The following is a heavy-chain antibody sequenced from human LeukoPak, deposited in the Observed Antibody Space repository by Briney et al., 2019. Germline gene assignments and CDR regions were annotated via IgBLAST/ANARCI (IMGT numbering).Heavy chain of an antibody. Sequence: GASVKVSCKASGYTFTGYYMHWVRQAPGQGLEWMGWINPNSGGTNYAQKFQGRVTMTRDTSISTAYMELSRLRSGDTAVYYCARAGAYGYCSGGSCYNWFDPWGQGTLVTVSS. V-gene: IGHV1-2*02. CDR2: INPNSGGT. CDR3: ARAGAYGYCSGGSCYNWFDP. J-gene: IGHJ5*02. CDR1: GYTFTGYY. D-gene: IGHD2-15*01.